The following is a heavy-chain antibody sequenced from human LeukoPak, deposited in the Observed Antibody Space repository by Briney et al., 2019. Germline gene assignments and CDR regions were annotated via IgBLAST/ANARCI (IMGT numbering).Heavy chain of an antibody. D-gene: IGHD3-9*01. CDR3: ARSKCYDILTGYLRFDP. J-gene: IGHJ5*02. V-gene: IGHV4-59*08. CDR2: IYYSGST. Sequence: SETLSLTCTVSGGSISSYYWSWIRQPPGKGLEWIGYIYYSGSTNYNPSLKSRVTISVDTSKNQFSLKLSSVTAADTAVYYCARSKCYDILTGYLRFDPWGQGTLVTVSS. CDR1: GGSISSYY.